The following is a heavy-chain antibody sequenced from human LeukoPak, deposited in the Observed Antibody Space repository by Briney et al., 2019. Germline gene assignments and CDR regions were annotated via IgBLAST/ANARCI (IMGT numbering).Heavy chain of an antibody. D-gene: IGHD5-18*01. CDR1: GYTFTSYD. J-gene: IGHJ4*02. V-gene: IGHV1-2*02. CDR3: ARVEWHTAMVTGEPDY. CDR2: MNPNSGGT. Sequence: ASVKVSCKASGYTFTSYDINWVRQATGQGLEWMGWMNPNSGGTNYAQKFQGRVTMTRDTSISTAYMELTSLRSDDTSVYYCARVEWHTAMVTGEPDYWGQGTLVTVSS.